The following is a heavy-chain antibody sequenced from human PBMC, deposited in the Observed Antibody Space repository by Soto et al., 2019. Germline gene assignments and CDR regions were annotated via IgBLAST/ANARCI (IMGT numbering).Heavy chain of an antibody. V-gene: IGHV1-18*04. CDR1: GYPFTSYG. CDR3: ARVREYSSGYPREWFDP. CDR2: ISAYNGNT. Sequence: GXSVKVACKASGYPFTSYGIIWVRQSPGQGLEWMGWISAYNGNTNYAQKLQCRVTMTTDTSTSTAYMELRSLRSDDTAVYYCARVREYSSGYPREWFDPCVQGTLVTVSS. J-gene: IGHJ5*02. D-gene: IGHD5-18*01.